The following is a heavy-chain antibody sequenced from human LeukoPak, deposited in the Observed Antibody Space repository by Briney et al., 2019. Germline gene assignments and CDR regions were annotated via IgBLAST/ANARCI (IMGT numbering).Heavy chain of an antibody. CDR1: GFTFSRYA. CDR2: ISRSSYYI. D-gene: IGHD3-9*01. CDR3: ARVEDYDILTGFDY. V-gene: IGHV3-21*01. Sequence: GGSLRLSCAGSGFTFSRYAMNWVRQAPGKGLEWVSSISRSSYYIYYTDSVKGRFTISRDNAKNSLYLQMNSLRAEDTAVYYCARVEDYDILTGFDYWGQGTLVTVSS. J-gene: IGHJ4*02.